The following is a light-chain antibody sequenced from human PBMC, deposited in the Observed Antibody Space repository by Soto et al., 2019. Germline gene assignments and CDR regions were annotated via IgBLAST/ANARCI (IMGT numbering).Light chain of an antibody. Sequence: SYELTQPLSVSVALGQTARITCGGNNIGSKNVHWYQQKPGQAPVLVIYRDNNRPSGISGRISGSNSGNTATLTISRAQAGDEADYYCQVWDSSTVVFGGGTKVTVL. J-gene: IGLJ2*01. CDR3: QVWDSSTVV. CDR1: NIGSKN. V-gene: IGLV3-9*01. CDR2: RDN.